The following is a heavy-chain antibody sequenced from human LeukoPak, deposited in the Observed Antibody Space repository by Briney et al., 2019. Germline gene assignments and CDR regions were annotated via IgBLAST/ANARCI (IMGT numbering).Heavy chain of an antibody. D-gene: IGHD1-26*01. V-gene: IGHV4-39*01. CDR1: GGSISSSSYY. J-gene: IGHJ4*02. Sequence: SETLSLTCTVSGGSISSSSYYWGWIRQPPGKGLEWIGSIYYSGSTYYNPSLKSRVTISVDTSKNQFSLKLSSVTAADTAMYYCARGGSPQGYWGQGTLVTVSS. CDR3: ARGGSPQGY. CDR2: IYYSGST.